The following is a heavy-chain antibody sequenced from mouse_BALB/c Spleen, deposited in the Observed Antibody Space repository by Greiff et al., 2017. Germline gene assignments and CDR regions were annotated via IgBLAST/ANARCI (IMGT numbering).Heavy chain of an antibody. D-gene: IGHD1-1*01. J-gene: IGHJ3*01. CDR2: IDPENGNT. CDR3: ARPIYSDGFAY. Sequence: EVQLQQSGAELVRPGALVKLSCKASGFNIKDYYMHWVKQRPEQGLEWIGWIDPENGNTIYDPKFQGKASITADTSSNTAYLQLSSLTSEDTAVYYCARPIYSDGFAYWGQGTLVTVSA. V-gene: IGHV14-1*02. CDR1: GFNIKDYY.